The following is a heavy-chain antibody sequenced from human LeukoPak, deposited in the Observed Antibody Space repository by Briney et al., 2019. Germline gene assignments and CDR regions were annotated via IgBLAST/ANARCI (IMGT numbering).Heavy chain of an antibody. D-gene: IGHD1-26*01. CDR1: GGTFSSYA. Sequence: SVKVSCKASGGTFSSYAISWVRQAPGQGLEWMGGIIPIFGTANYAQKFQGRVTITADESTSTAYMELSSLRSEDTAVYYCADSREWDQGPLDYWGQGTLVTVSS. V-gene: IGHV1-69*13. J-gene: IGHJ4*02. CDR2: IIPIFGTA. CDR3: ADSREWDQGPLDY.